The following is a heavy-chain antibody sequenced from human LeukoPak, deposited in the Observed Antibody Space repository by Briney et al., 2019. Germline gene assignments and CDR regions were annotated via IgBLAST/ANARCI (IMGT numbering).Heavy chain of an antibody. CDR2: INPNSGGT. V-gene: IGHV1-2*04. D-gene: IGHD5-12*01. Sequence: GASVKVSGMASGYTFTGYYMHWVRQAPGQGLEWMGWINPNSGGTNYAQKFQGWVTMTMDTSIGTAYMELSRLRAGDTAVYYCARGGGSSGYYGMDVWGQGTTVTVSS. CDR1: GYTFTGYY. J-gene: IGHJ6*02. CDR3: ARGGGSSGYYGMDV.